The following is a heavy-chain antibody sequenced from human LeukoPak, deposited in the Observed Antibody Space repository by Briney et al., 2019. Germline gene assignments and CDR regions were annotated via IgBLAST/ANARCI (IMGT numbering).Heavy chain of an antibody. CDR1: GFTFSSDA. V-gene: IGHV3-64*01. D-gene: IGHD3-22*01. CDR3: ARSSGYGYYFDY. CDR2: ISSNGGTT. J-gene: IGHJ4*02. Sequence: GGSLRLSCAASGFTFSSDAMHWVRQAPGKGLDYVSAISSNGGTTHYGNSVKGRFTISRDNSKNTLYLQMGSLRAEDMAVYFCARSSGYGYYFDYWGQGTLVTVSS.